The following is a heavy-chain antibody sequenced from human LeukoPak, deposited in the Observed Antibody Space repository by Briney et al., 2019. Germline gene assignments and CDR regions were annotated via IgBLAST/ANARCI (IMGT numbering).Heavy chain of an antibody. CDR2: ISSSSTV. Sequence: GGSLRLSCAASGFTFSSYSMNWVRQAPGKGLEWVSYISSSSTVYYADSVKGRFTISRDNAKNSLYLQMNSLRAEDTAVYYCARAGTSYYYDSSGYYRYWGQGTLVTVSS. D-gene: IGHD3-22*01. CDR1: GFTFSSYS. J-gene: IGHJ4*02. V-gene: IGHV3-48*01. CDR3: ARAGTSYYYDSSGYYRY.